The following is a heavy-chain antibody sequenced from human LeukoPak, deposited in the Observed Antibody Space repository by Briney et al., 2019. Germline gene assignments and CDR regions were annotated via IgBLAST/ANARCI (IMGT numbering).Heavy chain of an antibody. CDR1: GFTFSSYA. CDR3: AEDWSWGGYTGNYFDY. J-gene: IGHJ4*02. V-gene: IGHV3-23*01. CDR2: ISGSGGST. D-gene: IGHD6-19*01. Sequence: PGGSLRLSCAASGFTFSSYAMSWVRQAPGKGLEWVSAISGSGGSTYYADSVKGRFTISRDNSKNTLYLQMNSLRAEDTAVYYCAEDWSWGGYTGNYFDYWGQGALVTVSS.